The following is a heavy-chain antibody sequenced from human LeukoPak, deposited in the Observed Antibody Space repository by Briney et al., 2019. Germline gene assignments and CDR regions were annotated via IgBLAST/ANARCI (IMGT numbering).Heavy chain of an antibody. Sequence: SETLSLTCVVCGGSFSGYYWSWIRQPPGKGLEWMGEINHSGSTNYNPSLKSRVTISVDTSKNQFSLKLSSVTAADTAVYYCASLYLNDIVVVPAAMSLHQDAFDIWGQGTMVTVSS. CDR3: ASLYLNDIVVVPAAMSLHQDAFDI. V-gene: IGHV4-34*01. CDR1: GGSFSGYY. J-gene: IGHJ3*02. D-gene: IGHD2-2*01. CDR2: INHSGST.